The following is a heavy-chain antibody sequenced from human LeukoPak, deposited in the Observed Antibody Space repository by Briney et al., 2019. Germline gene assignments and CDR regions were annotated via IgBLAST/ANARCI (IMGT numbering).Heavy chain of an antibody. CDR2: IYYSGST. Sequence: SETLSLTCTVSGGSISSYYWTWIRQPPGKGLEWIGYIYYSGSTNYSTSLKSRVTISVDTSNNQFSLKLSSVTAADTAVYYCARDGAHKNHYYSYYYMDVWGKGTTVTVSS. D-gene: IGHD3-16*01. J-gene: IGHJ6*03. CDR3: ARDGAHKNHYYSYYYMDV. V-gene: IGHV4-59*01. CDR1: GGSISSYY.